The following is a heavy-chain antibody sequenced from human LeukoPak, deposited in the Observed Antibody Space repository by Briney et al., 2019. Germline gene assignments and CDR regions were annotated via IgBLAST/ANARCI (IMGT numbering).Heavy chain of an antibody. Sequence: SETLSLTCTVSGGSISSYYWSWIRQPPGKGLDWMGYIYYSGSTNYNPPLKSRVTISVDTSKNQFSLKLSSVTAADTAVYYCARRHSSSWFFDYWGQGTLVTVSS. CDR2: IYYSGST. J-gene: IGHJ4*02. CDR1: GGSISSYY. V-gene: IGHV4-59*01. CDR3: ARRHSSSWFFDY. D-gene: IGHD6-13*01.